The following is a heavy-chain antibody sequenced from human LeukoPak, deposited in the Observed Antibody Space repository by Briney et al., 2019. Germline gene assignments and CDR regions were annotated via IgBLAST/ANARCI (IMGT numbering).Heavy chain of an antibody. CDR3: AKAKRYFDWLSSYFDY. V-gene: IGHV3-30*18. CDR1: GFTFSSYG. CDR2: ISYDGSNK. Sequence: GGSLRLSCAASGFTFSSYGMHWVRQAPGKGLEWVAVISYDGSNKYYADSVKGRFTISRDNSKNTLYLQMNSLRAEDTAVYYCAKAKRYFDWLSSYFDYWGQGTLVTVSS. D-gene: IGHD3-9*01. J-gene: IGHJ4*02.